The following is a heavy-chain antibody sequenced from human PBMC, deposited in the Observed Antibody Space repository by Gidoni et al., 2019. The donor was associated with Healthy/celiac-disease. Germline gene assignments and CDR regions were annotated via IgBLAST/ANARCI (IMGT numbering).Heavy chain of an antibody. D-gene: IGHD2-2*02. CDR3: ARDCSSTSCDTNFDY. V-gene: IGHV3-21*01. J-gene: IGHJ4*02. CDR1: GFTFSSYS. Sequence: EVQLVASAGGLVKPGGSLSLSCAASGFTFSSYSMNWVRQAPGKGLEWVSSISSSSSYIYYADSVKGRFTISRDNAKNSLYLQMNSLRAEDTAVYYCARDCSSTSCDTNFDYWGQGTLVTVSS. CDR2: ISSSSSYI.